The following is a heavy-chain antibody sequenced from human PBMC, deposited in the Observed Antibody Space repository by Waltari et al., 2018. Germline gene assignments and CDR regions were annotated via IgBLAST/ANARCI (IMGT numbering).Heavy chain of an antibody. CDR2: IYPGDSDT. CDR3: ARQGGNPPGGFGYYYYYMDV. V-gene: IGHV5-51*01. J-gene: IGHJ6*03. Sequence: EVQLVQSGAEVKKPGESLKISCKGSGYSFTSYWIGWVRQMPGKGLDWMGIIYPGDSDTRYSPSFQGQVTISADKSISTAYLQWSSLKASDTAMYYCARQGGNPPGGFGYYYYYMDVWGKGTTVTVSS. CDR1: GYSFTSYW. D-gene: IGHD2-15*01.